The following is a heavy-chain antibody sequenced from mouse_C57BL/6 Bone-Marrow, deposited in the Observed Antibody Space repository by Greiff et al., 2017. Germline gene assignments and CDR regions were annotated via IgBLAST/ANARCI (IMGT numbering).Heavy chain of an antibody. D-gene: IGHD6-1*01. V-gene: IGHV3-6*01. Sequence: ESGPGLVKPSQSLSLTCSVTGYSITSGYYWNWIRQFPGNKLEWMGYISYDGSNNYNPSLKNRISITRDTSKNQFFLKLNSVTTEDTATYYCARHATLFAYWGQGTLVTVSA. J-gene: IGHJ3*01. CDR3: ARHATLFAY. CDR2: ISYDGSN. CDR1: GYSITSGYY.